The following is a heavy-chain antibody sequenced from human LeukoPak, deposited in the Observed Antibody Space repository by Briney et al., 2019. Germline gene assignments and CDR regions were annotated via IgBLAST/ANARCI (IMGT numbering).Heavy chain of an antibody. Sequence: PGGSLRLSCAASGFTLSRYQMSWVRQAPGKGLEWVSTVSGGGTSTYYADSVKGRFTISRVNSKNTLYLQMNSLRAGDTAVYYCAKGTIAAAGIRGGFDYWGQGTLVTVSS. CDR1: GFTLSRYQ. J-gene: IGHJ4*02. CDR3: AKGTIAAAGIRGGFDY. V-gene: IGHV3-23*01. D-gene: IGHD6-13*01. CDR2: VSGGGTST.